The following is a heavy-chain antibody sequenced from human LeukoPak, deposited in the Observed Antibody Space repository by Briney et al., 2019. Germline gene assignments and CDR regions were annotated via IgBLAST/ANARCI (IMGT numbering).Heavy chain of an antibody. CDR3: ARDGGYSYGYGPTHFDY. CDR1: GFTFSSYE. Sequence: GGSLRLSCAASGFTFSSYEMNWVRQAPGKGLEWVSYISSSGSTIYYADSVKGRFTISRDNAKNSLYLQMNSLRAEDTAVYYCARDGGYSYGYGPTHFDYWGQGTLVTVSS. D-gene: IGHD5-18*01. CDR2: ISSSGSTI. J-gene: IGHJ4*02. V-gene: IGHV3-48*03.